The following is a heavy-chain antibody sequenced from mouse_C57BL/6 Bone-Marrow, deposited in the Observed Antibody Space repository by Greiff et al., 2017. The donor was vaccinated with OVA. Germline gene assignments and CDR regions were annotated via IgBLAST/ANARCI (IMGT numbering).Heavy chain of an antibody. V-gene: IGHV5-15*04. CDR1: GFTFSDYG. D-gene: IGHD1-1*01. CDR3: ARRHYYGSSYAMDY. J-gene: IGHJ4*01. Sequence: DVQLVESGGGLVQPGGSLKLSCAASGFTFSDYGMAWVRQAPRKGPEWVAFISNLAYSIYYADTVTGRFTISRENAKNTLYLEMSSLRSEDTAMYYCARRHYYGSSYAMDYWGQGTSVTVSS. CDR2: ISNLAYSI.